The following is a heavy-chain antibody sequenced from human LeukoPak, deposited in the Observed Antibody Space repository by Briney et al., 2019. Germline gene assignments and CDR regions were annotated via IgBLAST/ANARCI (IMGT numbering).Heavy chain of an antibody. D-gene: IGHD2-2*01. V-gene: IGHV3-64D*06. CDR2: ISSNGGST. CDR1: GLTFTSYA. CDR3: AYCSSTSCFDY. J-gene: IGHJ4*01. Sequence: GGSLRLSCSASGLTFTSYAMHWVRQAPGKGLEYVSAISSNGGSTYYADSVKGRFTISRDNSKNTLYLQMSSLRAEDTAVYYCAYCSSTSCFDYWGHGTLVTVSS.